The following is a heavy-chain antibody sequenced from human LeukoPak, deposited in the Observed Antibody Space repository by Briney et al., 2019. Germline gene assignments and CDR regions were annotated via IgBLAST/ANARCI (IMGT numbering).Heavy chain of an antibody. CDR1: GGSISSYY. CDR2: IHYSGST. J-gene: IGHJ4*02. CDR3: ATASGSGWYYFDY. Sequence: SETLSLTCTVSGGSISSYYLSWIRQPPGKGLEWIGYIHYSGSTNYNPSLKSRVTISVDTSENQFSLKLSSVTAADTAVYYCATASGSGWYYFDYWGQGTLVTVSS. V-gene: IGHV4-59*08. D-gene: IGHD6-19*01.